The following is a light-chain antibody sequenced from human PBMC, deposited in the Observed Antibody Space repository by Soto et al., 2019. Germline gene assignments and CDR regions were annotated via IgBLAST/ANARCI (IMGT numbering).Light chain of an antibody. J-gene: IGKJ2*01. V-gene: IGKV2-28*01. CDR3: MQDLQSPPKYT. Sequence: DIVMTQSPLSLPVTPGEPASISCRSSQSLLHSHGYNYLVWYLQKPGQSTQLLIYLGSNRASGVPDRFSGSGSGTDFTLKISRVEAEDVVVYYCMQDLQSPPKYTFGQGTKLEIK. CDR1: QSLLHSHGYNY. CDR2: LGS.